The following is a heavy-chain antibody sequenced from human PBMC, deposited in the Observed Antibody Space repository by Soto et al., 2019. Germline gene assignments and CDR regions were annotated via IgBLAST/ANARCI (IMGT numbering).Heavy chain of an antibody. J-gene: IGHJ4*02. CDR1: GFTFKEYP. D-gene: IGHD6-25*01. CDR3: AKGRGSAWAWYFDN. CDR2: ISDTGAST. V-gene: IGHV3-23*01. Sequence: GGSLRLSCAASGFTFKEYPMNWVRQAPGKGLEWVASISDTGASTWYAESVRGRLSISRDNSKNTLYLQMNSLRGEDTALYYCAKGRGSAWAWYFDNWGQGTLVTASS.